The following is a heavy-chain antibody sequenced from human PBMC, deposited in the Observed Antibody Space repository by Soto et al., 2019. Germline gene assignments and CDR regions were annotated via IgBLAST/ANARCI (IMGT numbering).Heavy chain of an antibody. V-gene: IGHV1-69*12. CDR1: GGTFRGYV. CDR3: ARIGPLDWIGDY. Sequence: QVQLVQSGAEVKKPGSSVKVSCKASGGTFRGYVTSWVRQAPGQGLEWLGGIIPMYATTYYAQTFQGRVTISADESTSTAFMELSSLRSEDTAVYYCARIGPLDWIGDYWGQGTLVTVSS. D-gene: IGHD3-9*01. J-gene: IGHJ4*02. CDR2: IIPMYATT.